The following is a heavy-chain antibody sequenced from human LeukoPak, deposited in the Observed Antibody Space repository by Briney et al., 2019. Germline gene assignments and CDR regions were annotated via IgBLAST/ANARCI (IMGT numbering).Heavy chain of an antibody. D-gene: IGHD6-19*01. CDR2: IYTSGST. CDR1: GGSISSGSYY. J-gene: IGHJ5*02. V-gene: IGHV4-61*02. CDR3: ARIAVAGTWNWFDP. Sequence: SETLSLTCTVSGGSISSGSYYWSWIRQPAGKGLEWIGRIYTSGSTNYNPSLKSRVTISVDTSKNQFSLKLSSVTAADTAVYYCARIAVAGTWNWFDPWGQGTLVTVSS.